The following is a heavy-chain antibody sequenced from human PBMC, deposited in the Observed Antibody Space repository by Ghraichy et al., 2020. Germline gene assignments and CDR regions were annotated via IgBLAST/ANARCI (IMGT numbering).Heavy chain of an antibody. CDR3: ARAKGDLGIYFKLGQQVYYYYYGMDV. CDR1: GGTFSSYA. CDR2: IIPILGTA. J-gene: IGHJ6*02. Sequence: SVKVSCKASGGTFSSYAISWVRQAPGQGLERMGGIIPILGTANYAQKFQGRVTITADESTSTAYMELSSLRSEDTAVYYCARAKGDLGIYFKLGQQVYYYYYGMDVWGQGTTVTVSS. D-gene: IGHD6-13*01. V-gene: IGHV1-69*13.